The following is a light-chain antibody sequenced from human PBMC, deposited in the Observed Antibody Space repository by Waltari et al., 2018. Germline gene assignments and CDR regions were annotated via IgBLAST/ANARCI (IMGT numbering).Light chain of an antibody. CDR2: GEN. V-gene: IGLV3-19*01. Sequence: SSELTQDPAVSVALGQTIRITCQSASLTRGNASWYQQKPGQAPVLVMFGENNRPSGIPDRFSGSISGRTTSLTITGAQAEDEADYYCNSRDSRGQAVVFGGGTRVTVL. J-gene: IGLJ2*01. CDR1: SLTRGN. CDR3: NSRDSRGQAVV.